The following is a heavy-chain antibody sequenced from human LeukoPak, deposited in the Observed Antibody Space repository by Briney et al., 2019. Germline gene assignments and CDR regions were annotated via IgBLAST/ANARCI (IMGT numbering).Heavy chain of an antibody. CDR2: IYSGGST. V-gene: IGHV3-66*01. J-gene: IGHJ4*02. CDR3: ARDHSGSYFDY. Sequence: GGSLRLSCAASGFTVSNNYMSWVRQAPGKGLEWVSVIYSGGSTYYADSVKGRFTISRDNSKNTLYLQMNSLRAEDTAVYYCARDHSGSYFDYWGQGTLVTVSS. CDR1: GFTVSNNY. D-gene: IGHD1-26*01.